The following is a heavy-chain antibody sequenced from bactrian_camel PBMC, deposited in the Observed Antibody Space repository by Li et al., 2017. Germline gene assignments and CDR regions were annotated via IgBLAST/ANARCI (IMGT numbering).Heavy chain of an antibody. CDR1: GYTYSLKH. V-gene: IGHV3S54*01. Sequence: HVQLVESGGGSVQAGGSLRLSCAVSGYTYSLKHMGWFRQAPGKKREGVAAIHTLHGSTAYADSVKGRFTISIDNAKNTLYLQMNSLKPEDTAVYYCAAGRGYYSDYDCGPSILGADDGSWGQGTQVTVS. J-gene: IGHJ6*01. CDR3: AAGRGYYSDYDCGPSILGADDGS. CDR2: IHTLHGST. D-gene: IGHD4*01.